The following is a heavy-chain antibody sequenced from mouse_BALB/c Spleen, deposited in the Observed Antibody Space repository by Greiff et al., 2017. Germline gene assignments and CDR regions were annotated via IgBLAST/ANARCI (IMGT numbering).Heavy chain of an antibody. D-gene: IGHD2-3*01. J-gene: IGHJ1*01. Sequence: EVQLQESGGGLVKPGGSLKLSCAASGFTFSSYAMSWVRQTPEKRLEWVASISSGGSTYYPDSVKGRFTISRDNARNILYLQMSSLRSEDTAMYYCARRGDDPYWYFDVWGAGTTVTVSS. CDR1: GFTFSSYA. V-gene: IGHV5-6-5*01. CDR3: ARRGDDPYWYFDV. CDR2: ISSGGST.